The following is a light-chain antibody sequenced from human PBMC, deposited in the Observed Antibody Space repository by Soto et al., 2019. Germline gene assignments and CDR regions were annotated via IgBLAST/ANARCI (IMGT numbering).Light chain of an antibody. CDR3: TQETHFPRT. Sequence: DLVLTPTPLFSPVTLGQPASLSCRSSQSLVHSDGNTYLTWLQQRPGQPPRLLIYRVSNRFSGVPDRFSGSGAGTDFTLKITRVEAEDVGVYYCTQETHFPRTFGQGTKVEIK. V-gene: IGKV2-24*01. J-gene: IGKJ1*01. CDR2: RVS. CDR1: QSLVHSDGNTY.